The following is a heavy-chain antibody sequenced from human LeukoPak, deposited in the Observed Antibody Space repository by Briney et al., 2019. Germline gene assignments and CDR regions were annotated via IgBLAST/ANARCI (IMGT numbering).Heavy chain of an antibody. J-gene: IGHJ6*03. V-gene: IGHV1-2*02. CDR1: GYTFTGYY. CDR2: INPNSGGT. D-gene: IGHD6-19*01. Sequence: ASVKVSCKASGYTFTGYYMHWVRQAPGQGLEWMGWINPNSGGTNYAQKFQGRVTMTRDTSISTAYMDLRSLRSDDTAVYYCARDLRYSSGWSASGMDVWGKGTTATISS. CDR3: ARDLRYSSGWSASGMDV.